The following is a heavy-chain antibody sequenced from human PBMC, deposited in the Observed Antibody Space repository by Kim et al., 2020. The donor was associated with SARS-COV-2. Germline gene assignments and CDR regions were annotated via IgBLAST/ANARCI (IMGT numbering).Heavy chain of an antibody. D-gene: IGHD1-26*01. Sequence: SETLSLTCTVSGGSISSSSYYWGWIRQPPGKGLEWIGSIYYSGSTYYNPSLKSRVTISVDTSKNQFSLKLSSVTAADTAVYYCARVGATTSAPTFDYWGQGTLVTVSS. CDR3: ARVGATTSAPTFDY. CDR1: GGSISSSSYY. J-gene: IGHJ4*02. CDR2: IYYSGST. V-gene: IGHV4-39*01.